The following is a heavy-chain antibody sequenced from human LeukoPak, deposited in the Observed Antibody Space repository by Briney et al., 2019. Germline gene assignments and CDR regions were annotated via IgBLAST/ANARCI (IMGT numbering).Heavy chain of an antibody. D-gene: IGHD3-22*01. CDR1: GGSISSYY. V-gene: IGHV4-59*01. Sequence: PSETLSLTCTVSGGSISSYYWSWIRQPPGKGLEWIGYIYYSGSTNYNPSLKSRVTISVDTSKNQFSLKLSSVTAADTAVYYCACSYYYDSSGPDYWGQGTLVTVSS. J-gene: IGHJ4*02. CDR3: ACSYYYDSSGPDY. CDR2: IYYSGST.